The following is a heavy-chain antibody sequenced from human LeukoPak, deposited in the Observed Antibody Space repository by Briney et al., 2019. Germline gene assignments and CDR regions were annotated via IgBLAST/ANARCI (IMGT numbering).Heavy chain of an antibody. J-gene: IGHJ4*02. CDR3: ARDFILTGYYFDY. D-gene: IGHD3-9*01. CDR2: INPSGGST. V-gene: IGHV1-46*01. Sequence: VSVKVSCKASGYTFSNYYIQWVRQAPGQGLEWMGIINPSGGSTSYAQKFQGRVTMTRDTSTSTVYMELSSLRSEDTAVYYCARDFILTGYYFDYWGQGTLVTVSS. CDR1: GYTFSNYY.